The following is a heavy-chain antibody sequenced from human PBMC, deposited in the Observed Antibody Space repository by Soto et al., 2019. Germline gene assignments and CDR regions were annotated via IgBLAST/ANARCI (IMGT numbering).Heavy chain of an antibody. CDR2: IYYSGST. CDR1: GGSISSYY. CDR3: ARSRQWLRFCFDY. D-gene: IGHD5-12*01. Sequence: SETLSLTCTVSGGSISSYYWSWIRQPPGKGLEWIGYIYYSGSTNYNPSLKSRVTISVDTSKNQFSLKLSSVTAADTAVYYCARSRQWLRFCFDYWGQGTLVTVSS. J-gene: IGHJ4*02. V-gene: IGHV4-59*01.